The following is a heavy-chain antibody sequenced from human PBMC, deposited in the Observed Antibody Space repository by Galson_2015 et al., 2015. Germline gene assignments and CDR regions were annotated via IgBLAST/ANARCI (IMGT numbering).Heavy chain of an antibody. CDR2: ISYDGSNK. J-gene: IGHJ4*02. V-gene: IGHV3-30-3*01. CDR3: ARDLEYYYDSSGYLLDY. CDR1: GFTFSSYA. D-gene: IGHD3-22*01. Sequence: SLRLSCAASGFTFSSYAMHWVRQAPGKGLGWVAVISYDGSNKYYADSVKGRFTISRDNSKNTLYLQMNSLRAEDTAVYYCARDLEYYYDSSGYLLDYWGQGTLVTVSS.